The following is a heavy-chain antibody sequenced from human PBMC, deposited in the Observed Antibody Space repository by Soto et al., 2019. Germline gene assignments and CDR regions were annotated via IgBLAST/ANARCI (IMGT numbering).Heavy chain of an antibody. CDR3: VRDGDGYNRPGYYYGMDV. Sequence: PGGSLRLSCAASGFTFSSYGMHWVRQAPGKGLEWVAVIWYDGSNKYYADSVKGRFTISRDNSKNTLYLQMNSLRAEDTTVYYCVRDGDGYNRPGYYYGMDVWGQGTTVTVSS. D-gene: IGHD5-12*01. J-gene: IGHJ6*02. CDR1: GFTFSSYG. V-gene: IGHV3-33*01. CDR2: IWYDGSNK.